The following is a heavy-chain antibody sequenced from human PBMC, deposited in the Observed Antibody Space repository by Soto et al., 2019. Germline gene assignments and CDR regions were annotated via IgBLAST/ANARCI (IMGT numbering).Heavy chain of an antibody. V-gene: IGHV4-59*01. D-gene: IGHD6-13*01. CDR2: IYYSGST. CDR3: ARDGEQLVLDY. Sequence: QVQLQESGPGLVKPSETLSLTCTVSGGSISSYYWSWIRQPPGKGLEWIGYIYYSGSTNYNPSLKSRVTISVDTSKKQFSLKLSSVTAADTAVYSCARDGEQLVLDYWGQGTLVTVSS. CDR1: GGSISSYY. J-gene: IGHJ4*02.